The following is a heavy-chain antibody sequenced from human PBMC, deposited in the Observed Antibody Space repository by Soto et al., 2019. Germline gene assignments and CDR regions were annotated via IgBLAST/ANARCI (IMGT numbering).Heavy chain of an antibody. D-gene: IGHD3-3*01. CDR1: GFPFSIYT. V-gene: IGHV3-48*02. CDR2: ITAASDTI. Sequence: EVQLVESGGGLAQPGGSLRLSCEAAGFPFSIYTMNWVRQAPGKGLGWVSYITAASDTIYYEDSVTGRFTISRYNAKNSLYLQMNSLRDEDTAVYYFAMHYTTSRIGAWFDPWGQGTLVTVSS. CDR3: AMHYTTSRIGAWFDP. J-gene: IGHJ5*02.